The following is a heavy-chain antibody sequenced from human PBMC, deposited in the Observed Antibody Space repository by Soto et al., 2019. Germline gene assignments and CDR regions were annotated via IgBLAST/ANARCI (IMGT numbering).Heavy chain of an antibody. V-gene: IGHV3-48*01. CDR3: ARDLYYGSGSYYGGWFDP. Sequence: GGSLRLSCAASGFTFSSYSMNWVRQAPGKGLEWVSYISSSSSTIYYADSVKGRFTISRDNAKNSLYLQMNSLRAEDTAVYYCARDLYYGSGSYYGGWFDPWGQGTLVTVSS. CDR1: GFTFSSYS. CDR2: ISSSSSTI. J-gene: IGHJ5*02. D-gene: IGHD3-10*01.